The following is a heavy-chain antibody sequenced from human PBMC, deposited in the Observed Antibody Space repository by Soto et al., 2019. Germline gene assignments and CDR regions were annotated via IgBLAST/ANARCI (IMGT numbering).Heavy chain of an antibody. V-gene: IGHV4-61*01. J-gene: IGHJ6*02. D-gene: IGHD4-17*01. CDR1: GGSVSSGNYF. CDR2: IHSSGST. CDR3: AILTKPTAVTTAFRGGYGLDV. Sequence: QVQLQESGPGLVKPSETLSLTCTVSGGSVSSGNYFWSWIRQPPGKGLEWIGYIHSSGSTNYNPSLKSRFTISTDTSRNQFSLKLTSVTAADTAVYYCAILTKPTAVTTAFRGGYGLDVWGQGTTVTVSS.